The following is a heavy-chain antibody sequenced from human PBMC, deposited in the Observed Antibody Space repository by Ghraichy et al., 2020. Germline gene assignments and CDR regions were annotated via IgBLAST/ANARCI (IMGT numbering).Heavy chain of an antibody. CDR1: GGSINDYY. CDR2: LYYSWTT. Sequence: SETLSLTCSVSGGSINDYYWSWIRQPPGKGLEWIGYLYYSWTTNYNPSLKSRVTISVDTSNNQFSLKLSSLTAADTAVYFCARERQYQLLKIRGGLDVWGQGTTVIVSS. V-gene: IGHV4-59*01. J-gene: IGHJ6*02. CDR3: ARERQYQLLKIRGGLDV. D-gene: IGHD2-2*01.